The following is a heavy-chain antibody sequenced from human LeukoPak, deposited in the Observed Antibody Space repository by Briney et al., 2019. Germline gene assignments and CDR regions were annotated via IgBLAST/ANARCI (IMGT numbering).Heavy chain of an antibody. J-gene: IGHJ4*02. D-gene: IGHD6-19*01. V-gene: IGHV3-21*01. CDR2: ISSSSSYI. CDR1: GFTFSSYS. Sequence: GGSLRLSCAASGFTFSSYSMNWVRQAPGKGLEWVSSISSSSSYIYYADSVKGRFTISRDNAKNSLYLQMNSLRAEDTAVYYCARAVAGTYSLNYWGQGTLVTVSS. CDR3: ARAVAGTYSLNY.